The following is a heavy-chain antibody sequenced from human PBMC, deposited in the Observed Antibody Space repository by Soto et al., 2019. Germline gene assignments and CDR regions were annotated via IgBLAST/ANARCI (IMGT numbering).Heavy chain of an antibody. V-gene: IGHV3-23*01. CDR1: GFTFSSYA. CDR3: AKVSCGGDCYKGHQN. CDR2: ISGSGGST. J-gene: IGHJ4*02. D-gene: IGHD2-21*02. Sequence: GGSLRLSCAASGFTFSSYAMSWVRQAPGKGLEWVSAISGSGGSTYYADSVKGRFTISRDNSKNTLYLQMNSLRAEDTAVYYCAKVSCGGDCYKGHQNWGQGTLVTVSS.